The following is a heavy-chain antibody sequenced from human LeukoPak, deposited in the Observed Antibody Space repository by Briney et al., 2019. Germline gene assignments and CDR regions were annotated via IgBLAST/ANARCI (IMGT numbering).Heavy chain of an antibody. V-gene: IGHV1-69*01. CDR3: ARGIHKTHCTRASCYVNWLDP. CDR1: GGTFSSYA. J-gene: IGHJ5*02. Sequence: SVKVSCKASGGTFSSYAISWVRQAPGQGLEWMGGIIPIFGTANYAQKFQGRVTITADESTSTAYMELSSLRSEDTAVYYCARGIHKTHCTRASCYVNWLDPWGQGTLVTVSS. D-gene: IGHD2-2*01. CDR2: IIPIFGTA.